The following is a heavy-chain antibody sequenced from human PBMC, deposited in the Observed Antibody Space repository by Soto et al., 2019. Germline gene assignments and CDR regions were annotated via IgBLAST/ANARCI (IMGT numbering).Heavy chain of an antibody. Sequence: QVQLQQWAAGLLKPSETLSLTCAVYGGFVSSGSYYWSWIRQPPGKGLEWIGEMSHSGGTHFNPSLKSRVTISVDTSKNQFSLNIYSVTAADTALYYCARVERGTVTTVVDAFDIWGPGTMVTVSS. CDR2: MSHSGGT. D-gene: IGHD1-1*01. J-gene: IGHJ3*02. CDR3: ARVERGTVTTVVDAFDI. CDR1: GGFVSSGSYY. V-gene: IGHV4-34*01.